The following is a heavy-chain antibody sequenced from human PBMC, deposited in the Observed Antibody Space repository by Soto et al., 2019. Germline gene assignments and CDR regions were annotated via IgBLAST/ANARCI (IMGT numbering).Heavy chain of an antibody. Sequence: WFSVTVARATAGSRLSGVYVRWRRLAPGQGLESMGWIYPDSGGTDYAQKFQGRVTMTRDTSISTAYMELSRLRSDDTAVYYCRVTGVSEVDYWRQGTLVTVSS. CDR2: IYPDSGGT. CDR3: RVTGVSEVDY. CDR1: GSRLSGVY. V-gene: IGHV1-2*02. D-gene: IGHD2-8*01. J-gene: IGHJ4*02.